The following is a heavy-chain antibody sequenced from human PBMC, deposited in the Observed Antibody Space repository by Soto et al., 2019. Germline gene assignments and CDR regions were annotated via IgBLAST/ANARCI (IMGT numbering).Heavy chain of an antibody. CDR2: IYYVGTT. Sequence: SETLSLTCTVSGDSISDSYWSWIRQSPGKGLEWIGYIYYVGTTKYNPSLKGRVTISVDTSKDQFSRKLGSVTAADTAVYYCARAQYGDHTRGGSYYYYMDVWGRGTTVTVSS. D-gene: IGHD4-17*01. J-gene: IGHJ6*03. CDR1: GDSISDSY. CDR3: ARAQYGDHTRGGSYYYYMDV. V-gene: IGHV4-59*01.